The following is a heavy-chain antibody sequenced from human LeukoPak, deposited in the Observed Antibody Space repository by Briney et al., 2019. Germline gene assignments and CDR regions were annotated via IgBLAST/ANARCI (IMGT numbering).Heavy chain of an antibody. CDR3: ARGMYDGDAFDI. D-gene: IGHD2-8*01. V-gene: IGHV4-39*01. CDR1: GGSISSSSYY. Sequence: PSETLSLTCTVSGGSISSSSYYWGWIRQPPGKGLEWIGSIYYSGSTYYNPSLKSRVTISVDTSKNQFSLKLSSVTAADTAVYYCARGMYDGDAFDIWGQGTMVTVSS. J-gene: IGHJ3*02. CDR2: IYYSGST.